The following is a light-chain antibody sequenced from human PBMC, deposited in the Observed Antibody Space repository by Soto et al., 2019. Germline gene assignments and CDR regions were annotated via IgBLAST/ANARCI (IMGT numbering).Light chain of an antibody. CDR2: EVN. Sequence: QSALTQPPSASGSPGQSVAISCTGTSSDVGGYNYVSWYQQHPGKAPKLMIYEVNKRPSGVPDRFSGAKSGTSASLSISGLRSEDEADYHCAAWDDSLSGWVFGGGTKLTVL. V-gene: IGLV2-8*01. CDR1: SSDVGGYNY. J-gene: IGLJ3*02. CDR3: AAWDDSLSGWV.